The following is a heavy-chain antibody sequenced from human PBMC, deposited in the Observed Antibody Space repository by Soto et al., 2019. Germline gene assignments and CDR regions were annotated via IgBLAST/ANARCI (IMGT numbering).Heavy chain of an antibody. D-gene: IGHD3-22*01. CDR2: IYYSGST. CDR3: ARDYYDSSGYWLRAFDI. V-gene: IGHV4-59*01. J-gene: IGHJ3*02. Sequence: SETLSLTCAVSGGSISSYYWSWIRQPPGKGLEWIGYIYYSGSTNYNPSLKSRVTISVDTSKNQFSLKLSSVTAADTAVYYCARDYYDSSGYWLRAFDIWGQGTMVTVSS. CDR1: GGSISSYY.